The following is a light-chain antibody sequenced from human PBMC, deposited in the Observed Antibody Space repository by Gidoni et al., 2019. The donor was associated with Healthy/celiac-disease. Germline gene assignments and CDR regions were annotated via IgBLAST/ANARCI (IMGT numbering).Light chain of an antibody. J-gene: IGKJ4*01. V-gene: IGKV1-5*01. Sequence: DIQMTQSPSTLSASVGDRVNLTCRASHSISSWLAWYQQKPGKAPKLLIYDASSLASGVPSRFSGSGSGTEFTLTISSLQPDDFASYYCQQYNSYTFGGGTKVEIK. CDR3: QQYNSYT. CDR1: HSISSW. CDR2: DAS.